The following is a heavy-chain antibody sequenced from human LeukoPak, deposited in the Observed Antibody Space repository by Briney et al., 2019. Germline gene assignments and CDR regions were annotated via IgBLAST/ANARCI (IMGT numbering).Heavy chain of an antibody. D-gene: IGHD6-19*01. Sequence: ASVKVSCKASGYTFTGYYMHWVRPAPGQGLEWMGWINPNSGAANYAKKFQGTGTMTRDTSISTAYMELSRLRSDDKAVYYCARALTGYSSGWSPGYSGQGTPGTVSS. CDR2: INPNSGAA. CDR3: ARALTGYSSGWSPGY. J-gene: IGHJ4*02. CDR1: GYTFTGYY. V-gene: IGHV1-2*02.